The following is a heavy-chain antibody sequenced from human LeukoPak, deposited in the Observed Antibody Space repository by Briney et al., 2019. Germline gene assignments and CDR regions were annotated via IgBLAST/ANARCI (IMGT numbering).Heavy chain of an antibody. CDR2: LSGSGGTT. V-gene: IGHV3-23*01. CDR1: GFTFSSYG. Sequence: PGGSLRLSCAASGFTFSSYGMSWVRQAPGKGLEWVSALSGSGGTTYYADSVKGRFTISRDNSKNTLYLQMNSLRAEDMAVYYCAKDFIIVVVPAAASFDYWGQGTLVTVSS. CDR3: AKDFIIVVVPAAASFDY. D-gene: IGHD2-2*01. J-gene: IGHJ4*02.